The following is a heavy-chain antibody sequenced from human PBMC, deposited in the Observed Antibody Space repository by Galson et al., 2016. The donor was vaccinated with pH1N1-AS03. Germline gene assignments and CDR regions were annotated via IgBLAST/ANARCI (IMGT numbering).Heavy chain of an antibody. CDR1: GGTSRTSA. V-gene: IGHV1-69*05. Sequence: SVKVSCKASGGTSRTSAFNWVRQAPGQGLEWMGGIIPVFGPVIYSQKFQGRVTITTNESTSTAYMELSSLRSDDSAVYYSARGKELAPPFNWFDPWGQGTLVTVSS. CDR2: IIPVFGPV. J-gene: IGHJ5*02. CDR3: ARGKELAPPFNWFDP. D-gene: IGHD1-7*01.